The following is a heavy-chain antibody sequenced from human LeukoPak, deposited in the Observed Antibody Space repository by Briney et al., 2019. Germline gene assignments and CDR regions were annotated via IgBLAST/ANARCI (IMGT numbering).Heavy chain of an antibody. D-gene: IGHD3-10*01. CDR2: FGTRSTSI. Sequence: GGSLRLSCTASGFTFSGYSMNWIRQAPGKGLEWVSSFGTRSTSIYHAGSVKGRFTISRDNAQNLLYLQMNSLRAEDTAVYFCAVGGHVDYCGQGTLVTVPS. V-gene: IGHV3-21*01. CDR3: AVGGHVDY. CDR1: GFTFSGYS. J-gene: IGHJ4*02.